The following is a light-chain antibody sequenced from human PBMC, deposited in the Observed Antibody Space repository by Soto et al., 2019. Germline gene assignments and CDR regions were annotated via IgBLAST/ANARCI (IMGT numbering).Light chain of an antibody. V-gene: IGLV3-21*04. CDR1: HIGSKS. Sequence: SYVLTQPPSVSVAPGKTARITCGGNHIGSKSVHWYQQRPGQAPVLVIYYASDRPSGIPERFSGSNSGNTATLTISRVEAGDEADYYCQVWDTSSDPSWVFGGGTKVIVL. CDR2: YAS. J-gene: IGLJ3*02. CDR3: QVWDTSSDPSWV.